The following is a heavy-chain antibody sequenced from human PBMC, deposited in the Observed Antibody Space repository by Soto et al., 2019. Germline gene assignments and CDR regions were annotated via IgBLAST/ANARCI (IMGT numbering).Heavy chain of an antibody. CDR1: GFTFSSYA. J-gene: IGHJ6*02. D-gene: IGHD6-19*01. CDR2: ISGSDGSR. Sequence: PGGSLRLSCAASGFTFSSYALSWVRQAPGKGLEWVSAISGSDGSRYYADSVKGRFTISRDNSKNTLYLQMNSLRAEDTAVYCCAKDRSQWLATYYYYYGMDVWGQGTTVTVSS. V-gene: IGHV3-23*01. CDR3: AKDRSQWLATYYYYYGMDV.